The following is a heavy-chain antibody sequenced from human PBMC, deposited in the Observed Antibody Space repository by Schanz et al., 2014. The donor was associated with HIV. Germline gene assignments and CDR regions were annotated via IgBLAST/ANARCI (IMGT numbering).Heavy chain of an antibody. D-gene: IGHD2-2*01. J-gene: IGHJ5*02. CDR2: INPNSGGT. CDR1: GYTFSTYG. CDR3: AREREYQLLRGWFDP. Sequence: QVQLVQSGDEVKKPGASVKVSCKASGYTFSTYGISWVRQAPGQGLEWMGWINPNSGGTNYAQKFQGRVTMTRDTSIATTYMELRRLRSDDTAVYYCAREREYQLLRGWFDPWGQGTLVTVSS. V-gene: IGHV1-2*02.